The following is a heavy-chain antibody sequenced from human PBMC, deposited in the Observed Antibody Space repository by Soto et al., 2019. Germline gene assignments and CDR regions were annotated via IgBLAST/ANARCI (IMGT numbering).Heavy chain of an antibody. D-gene: IGHD6-13*01. CDR2: INAGNGNT. J-gene: IGHJ3*02. Sequence: ASVKVSCKASGYTFTSYAMHWVRQAPGQRLEWMGWINAGNGNTKYSQKFQGRVTITRDTSASTAYMELSSLRSEDTAVYYCAIYSSSWKAGGAFDIWGQGTMVTVSS. CDR1: GYTFTSYA. CDR3: AIYSSSWKAGGAFDI. V-gene: IGHV1-3*01.